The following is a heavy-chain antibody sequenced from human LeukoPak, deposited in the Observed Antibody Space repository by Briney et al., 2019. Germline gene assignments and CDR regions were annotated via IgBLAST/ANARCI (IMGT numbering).Heavy chain of an antibody. J-gene: IGHJ4*02. CDR2: ISYDGSNK. D-gene: IGHD2-15*01. CDR3: ARVPAATRGY. CDR1: GFTFSSYA. V-gene: IGHV3-30*04. Sequence: GGSLRLSCAASGFTFSSYAMHWVRQAPGKGLEWVAVISYDGSNKYYADSVKGRFTISRDNSKNTLYLQMNSLRAEDTAVYYCARVPAATRGYWGQGTLVTVSS.